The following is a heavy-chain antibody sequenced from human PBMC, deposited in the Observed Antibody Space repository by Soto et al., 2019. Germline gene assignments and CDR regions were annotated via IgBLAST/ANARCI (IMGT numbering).Heavy chain of an antibody. D-gene: IGHD2-2*01. V-gene: IGHV1-18*01. Sequence: ASVKVSCKASGYTFMNYGITWVRQAPGQGLEWMGWISAYKGNTNYAQKLQGRVTMTTDTSTSTAYMGLRSLRSDDTAVYYCARVDCISSSCSGYFDYWGQGTLVTVSS. J-gene: IGHJ4*02. CDR1: GYTFMNYG. CDR2: ISAYKGNT. CDR3: ARVDCISSSCSGYFDY.